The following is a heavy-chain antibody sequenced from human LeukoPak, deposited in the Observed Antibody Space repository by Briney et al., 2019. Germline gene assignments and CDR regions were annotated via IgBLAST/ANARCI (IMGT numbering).Heavy chain of an antibody. J-gene: IGHJ4*02. Sequence: GGSLRLSCAASGFTFDDYAMHWVRQAPGKGLEWVSGISWNSGSIGYADSVKGRFTISRDNAKNSLYLQMNSLRAEDTAVYYCAREVMDWGQGTLVTVSS. CDR3: AREVMD. V-gene: IGHV3-9*01. D-gene: IGHD3-16*01. CDR2: ISWNSGSI. CDR1: GFTFDDYA.